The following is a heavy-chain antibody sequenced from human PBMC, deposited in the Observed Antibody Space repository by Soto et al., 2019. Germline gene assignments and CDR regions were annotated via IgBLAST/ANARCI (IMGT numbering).Heavy chain of an antibody. V-gene: IGHV4-39*01. CDR1: GGSISSSSYY. D-gene: IGHD4-17*01. J-gene: IGHJ4*02. Sequence: QLQLQESGPGLVKPSETLSLTCTVSGGSISSSSYYWGWIRQPPGKGLEWIGSIYYSGSTYYNPSLKSRVTISVDTSKNQFPLKLSSVTAADTAVYYCASTVTTLNFDYWGQGTLVTVSS. CDR3: ASTVTTLNFDY. CDR2: IYYSGST.